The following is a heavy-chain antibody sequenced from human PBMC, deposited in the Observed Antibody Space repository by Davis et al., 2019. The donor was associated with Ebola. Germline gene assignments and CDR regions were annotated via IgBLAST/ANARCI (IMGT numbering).Heavy chain of an antibody. CDR1: GNSFTSFW. D-gene: IGHD6-6*01. CDR2: IYPDDSDT. V-gene: IGHV5-51*01. CDR3: ARVRNKQLVGSDY. J-gene: IGHJ4*02. Sequence: GESLKISCKGSGNSFTSFWIGWVRQMPGKGLEWVGVIYPDDSDTRYSPSFQGQVTISADKSITTAYLQWSSLKASDTAMYYCARVRNKQLVGSDYWGQGTLVTVSS.